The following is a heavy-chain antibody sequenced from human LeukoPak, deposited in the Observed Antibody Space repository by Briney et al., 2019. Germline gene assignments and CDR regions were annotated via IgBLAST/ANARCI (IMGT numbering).Heavy chain of an antibody. CDR3: TVWSGSSYLEYLQH. V-gene: IGHV3-33*01. CDR2: IWYDGSKK. Sequence: PGGSLRLSCAASGLIFSHYGMHWVRQSPGKGLDWVALIWYDGSKKYYADSVKGRFTISRDNAKDTLYLRMDSLRVEDTAVYYCTVWSGSSYLEYLQHWGQGTLVSVSA. CDR1: GLIFSHYG. D-gene: IGHD1-26*01. J-gene: IGHJ1*01.